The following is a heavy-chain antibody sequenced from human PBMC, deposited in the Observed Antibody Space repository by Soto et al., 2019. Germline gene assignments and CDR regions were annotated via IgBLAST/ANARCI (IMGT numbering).Heavy chain of an antibody. D-gene: IGHD6-19*01. CDR2: IYYSGST. CDR3: ARHYSSGSRNWFDP. CDR1: GGSINSSSYF. Sequence: SETLSLTCSVSGGSINSSSYFRGWVRQPPGKGLEWIGSIYYSGSTYYNPSLRSRVTISVDTSKNQFSLKLSSVTAADTAVFYCARHYSSGSRNWFDPWGQGTLVTVSS. J-gene: IGHJ5*02. V-gene: IGHV4-39*01.